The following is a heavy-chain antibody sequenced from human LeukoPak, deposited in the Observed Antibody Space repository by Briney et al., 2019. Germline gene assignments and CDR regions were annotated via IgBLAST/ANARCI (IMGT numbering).Heavy chain of an antibody. J-gene: IGHJ3*02. V-gene: IGHV3-23*01. Sequence: GGCLRLSCAASGFTFISYAMSWVRQAPGKGLGWVSAISGSGGSTYYADSVKDRFPISIDNSKNTLYLQMNSLRAEDTDVYYCAKVASDAFDIWGQGTMVTVSS. CDR3: AKVASDAFDI. CDR2: ISGSGGST. CDR1: GFTFISYA.